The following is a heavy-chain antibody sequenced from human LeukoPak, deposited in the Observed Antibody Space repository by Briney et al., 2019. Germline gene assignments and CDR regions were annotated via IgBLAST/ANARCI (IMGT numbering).Heavy chain of an antibody. V-gene: IGHV4-30-4*07. CDR2: MYYTGNT. D-gene: IGHD3-10*01. CDR3: ARVEEGYGSGRRENYYYYYMDV. CDR1: GGSISSGGYS. J-gene: IGHJ6*03. Sequence: PSETLSLTCAVSGGSISSGGYSWSWLRQPPGKGLEWIAYMYYTGNTYYNPSLKSRVTISVDTSKNQFSLKLSSVTAADTAVYYCARVEEGYGSGRRENYYYYYMDVWGKGTTVTISS.